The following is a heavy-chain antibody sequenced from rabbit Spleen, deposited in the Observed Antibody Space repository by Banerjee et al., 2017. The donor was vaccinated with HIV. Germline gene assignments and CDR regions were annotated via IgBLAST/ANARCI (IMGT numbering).Heavy chain of an antibody. D-gene: IGHD8-1*01. CDR1: GIDFSNYNF. Sequence: QSLEESGGDLVKPGASLTLTCKASGIDFSNYNFMCWVRQAPGKGLEWIACIDTGSRDFTYYASWAKGRFTISKTSSTTVTLQMTSLTVADTATYFCARDTGSSFSTYGMDLWVPGTLVTVS. J-gene: IGHJ6*01. CDR2: IDTGSRDFT. CDR3: ARDTGSSFSTYGMDL. V-gene: IGHV1S40*01.